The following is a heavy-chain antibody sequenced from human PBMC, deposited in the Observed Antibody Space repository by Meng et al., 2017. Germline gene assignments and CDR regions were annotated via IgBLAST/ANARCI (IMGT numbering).Heavy chain of an antibody. D-gene: IGHD5-24*01. CDR3: VRNIGDGYSYDS. Sequence: GESLKISCAASGFTFSSYAMTWVRQTEVKGLEWVSAISGSGAGIYYADSVKGRFTVSRDNSKNTVYLQMNTLRAEDTAVYYCVRNIGDGYSYDSWGQGILVTVSS. CDR2: ISGSGAGI. CDR1: GFTFSSYA. V-gene: IGHV3-23*01. J-gene: IGHJ4*02.